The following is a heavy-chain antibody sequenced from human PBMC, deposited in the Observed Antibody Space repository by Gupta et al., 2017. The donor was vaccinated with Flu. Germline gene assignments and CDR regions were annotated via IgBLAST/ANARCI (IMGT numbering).Heavy chain of an antibody. J-gene: IGHJ3*02. V-gene: IGHV3-23*01. CDR2: ISHGGGST. CDR1: GFTFSDYA. D-gene: IGHD5-18*01. CDR3: TLSYGYGIDAFDI. Sequence: EVQLLESGGGLVQPGGSLRLSCAASGFTFSDYAMNWVRQAPGKGLEWVSTISHGGGSTYYPDSVKGRFTISRDNSKNTLYLQMNSLRAEDTAVYYCTLSYGYGIDAFDIWGQGTMVTVSS.